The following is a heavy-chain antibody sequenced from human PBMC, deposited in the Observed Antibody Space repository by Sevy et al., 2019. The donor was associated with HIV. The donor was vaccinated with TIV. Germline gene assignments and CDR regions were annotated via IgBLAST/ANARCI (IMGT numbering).Heavy chain of an antibody. CDR1: GYTFTGYY. D-gene: IGHD3-22*01. CDR3: ARDGGVTYYYDSSGPYGMDV. J-gene: IGHJ6*02. V-gene: IGHV1-2*02. CDR2: INPNSGGT. Sequence: ASVKVSCKASGYTFTGYYMHWVRQAPGQGLEWMGWINPNSGGTNYEQKFQGRVTMTRDMSISTAYMELSRQRSDDTAVYYGARDGGVTYYYDSSGPYGMDVWGQGTTVTVSS.